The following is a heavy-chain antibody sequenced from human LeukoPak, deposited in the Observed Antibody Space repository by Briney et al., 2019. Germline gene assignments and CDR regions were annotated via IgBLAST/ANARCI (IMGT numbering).Heavy chain of an antibody. D-gene: IGHD1-14*01. CDR3: ARDRNLYTSILTFDY. CDR2: IYHSGST. J-gene: IGHJ4*02. CDR1: GGSISSSSYY. Sequence: SETLSLTCTVSGGSISSSSYYWGWIRQPPGKGLEWIGSIYHSGSTYHNPSLKSRVTISVDTSKNQFSLNLSSVTAADTAVYYCARDRNLYTSILTFDYWGQGTLVTVSS. V-gene: IGHV4-39*07.